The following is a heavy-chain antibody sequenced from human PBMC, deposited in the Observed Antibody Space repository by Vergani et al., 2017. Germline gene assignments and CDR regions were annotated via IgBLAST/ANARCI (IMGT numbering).Heavy chain of an antibody. CDR1: GYSFSSYG. J-gene: IGHJ4*02. D-gene: IGHD2-8*02. V-gene: IGHV1-18*01. CDR3: ARDALFAVFGYCAESTCYPDY. Sequence: QVQLVQSGAEVKKPGASVKVSCKASGYSFSSYGITWVRPAPGQGLEWMGWIGTYGHKYEAQKFQGRVTMTTDTSTNTAYLEMRSLTYDDTAVYYCARDALFAVFGYCAESTCYPDYWGQGTLVTVSS. CDR2: IGTYGHK.